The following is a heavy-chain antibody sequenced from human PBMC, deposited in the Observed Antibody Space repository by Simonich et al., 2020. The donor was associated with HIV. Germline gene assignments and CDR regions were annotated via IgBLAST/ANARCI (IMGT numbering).Heavy chain of an antibody. CDR3: ARHGLTHAAAGQSFDY. J-gene: IGHJ4*02. D-gene: IGHD6-13*01. CDR1: VYSFTNYW. Sequence: EVQLVQSGAEVKKPGESLKISCKGSVYSFTNYWIGWVRQMPGKGLEWMGIILPGDSDTRYSPAFPGQVTISADKSISTAYLQWSSLKASDTAMYYCARHGLTHAAAGQSFDYWGQGTLVTVSS. CDR2: ILPGDSDT. V-gene: IGHV5-51*01.